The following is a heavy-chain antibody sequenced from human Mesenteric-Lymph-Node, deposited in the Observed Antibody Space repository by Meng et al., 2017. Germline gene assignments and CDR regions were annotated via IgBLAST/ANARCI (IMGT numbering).Heavy chain of an antibody. CDR2: ISAYNGDT. CDR3: ARVEVGITSGDY. D-gene: IGHD1-26*01. V-gene: IGHV1-18*01. J-gene: IGHJ4*02. Sequence: AKVVQFGGEVKKPVASVKFSCKASGYTFTNYGITWVRQAPGQGLEWMGWISAYNGDTNYAQTLQGRVTMTTDTSTSTAYMELRSLRSDDTAVYYCARVEVGITSGDYWGQGTLVTVSS. CDR1: GYTFTNYG.